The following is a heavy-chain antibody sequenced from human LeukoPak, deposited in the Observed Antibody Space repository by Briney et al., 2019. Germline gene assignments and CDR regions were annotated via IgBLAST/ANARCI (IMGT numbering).Heavy chain of an antibody. CDR3: ARDRYRSGRYYYYMDV. D-gene: IGHD6-19*01. V-gene: IGHV1-69*13. CDR2: IIPIFGTA. CDR1: GGTFSSYA. J-gene: IGHJ6*03. Sequence: VASVKVSCKASGGTFSSYAISWVRQAPGQGLEWMGGIIPIFGTANYAQKFQGRVTITADESTSTAYMELSSLRSEDTAVYYCARDRYRSGRYYYYMDVWGKGTTVTVSS.